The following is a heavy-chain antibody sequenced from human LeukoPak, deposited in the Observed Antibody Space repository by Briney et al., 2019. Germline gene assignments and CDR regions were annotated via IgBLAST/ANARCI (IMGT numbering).Heavy chain of an antibody. CDR3: ARHQRIERMRYFDL. D-gene: IGHD1-1*01. J-gene: IGHJ2*01. V-gene: IGHV5-51*01. CDR1: GYSSTSNW. Sequence: GESLKISCKGSGYSSTSNWIAWVRQMPGKGLEWMGIIYPTDSTTRYSSSFQGQVTISADKSINTAYLQWSSLKASDTAMYYCARHQRIERMRYFDLWGRGTLVTVSS. CDR2: IYPTDSTT.